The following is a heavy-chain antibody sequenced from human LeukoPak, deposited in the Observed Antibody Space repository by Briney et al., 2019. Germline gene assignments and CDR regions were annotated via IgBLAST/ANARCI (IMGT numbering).Heavy chain of an antibody. J-gene: IGHJ4*02. V-gene: IGHV3-33*04. CDR2: SWHDGFNH. Sequence: GTSLRLSCAASGFMFRSYAMHWVRQAPGKGLEWVAVSWHDGFNHFYSDSVKGRFTVSRDNSNNTATLQMDSLRAEDTAIYYCAKDVNLGSFFGSSLGYYFDYWGQGALVTVSS. CDR3: AKDVNLGSFFGSSLGYYFDY. CDR1: GFMFRSYA. D-gene: IGHD3-10*01.